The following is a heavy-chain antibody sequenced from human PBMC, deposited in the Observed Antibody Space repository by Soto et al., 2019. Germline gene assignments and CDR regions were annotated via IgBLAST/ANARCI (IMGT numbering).Heavy chain of an antibody. CDR2: IIPIFGTA. D-gene: IGHD6-6*01. J-gene: IGHJ6*02. CDR3: ARTDTVHEQLVSFYGLDV. V-gene: IGHV1-69*13. CDR1: GGTFSSYA. Sequence: SVKVSCKASGGTFSSYAISWVRQAPGQGLEWMGGIIPIFGTANYAQKFQGRVTITADESTSTAYMELSSLRSEDTAVYYCARTDTVHEQLVSFYGLDVWGQGTTVTVSS.